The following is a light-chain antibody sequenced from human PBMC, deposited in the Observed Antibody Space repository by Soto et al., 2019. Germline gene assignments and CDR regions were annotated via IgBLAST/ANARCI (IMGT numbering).Light chain of an antibody. J-gene: IGKJ3*01. CDR1: QDISSY. V-gene: IGKV1-9*01. CDR3: QQLTSYPRT. CDR2: AAS. Sequence: IGMTHSQSLLSASTGDRVTITCRASQDISSYLAWYQQKPGKAPKLLIYAASTLQSGVPSRFSGSGSGTDFTLTISSLQPEDFATYYCQQLTSYPRTFGPRTKVAN.